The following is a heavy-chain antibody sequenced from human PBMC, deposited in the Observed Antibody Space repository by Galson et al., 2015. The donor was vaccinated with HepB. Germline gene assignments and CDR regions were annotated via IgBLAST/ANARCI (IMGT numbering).Heavy chain of an antibody. D-gene: IGHD6-19*01. CDR3: AREPAVAGWGHDGMDV. Sequence: SVKVSCKASGYTFTSYYMHWVRQAPGQGLEWMGIINPSGGSTSYAQKLQGRVTMTRDTSTSTVYMELSSLRSEDTAVYYCAREPAVAGWGHDGMDVWGQGTTVTVSS. CDR1: GYTFTSYY. CDR2: INPSGGST. J-gene: IGHJ6*02. V-gene: IGHV1-46*04.